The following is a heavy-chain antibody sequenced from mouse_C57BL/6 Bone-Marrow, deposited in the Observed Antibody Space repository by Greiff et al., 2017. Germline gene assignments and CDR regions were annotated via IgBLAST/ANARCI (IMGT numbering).Heavy chain of an antibody. V-gene: IGHV1-59*01. Sequence: QVQLQQPGAELVRPGTSVKLSCKASGYTFTSYWMHWVKQRPGQGLEWIGVIDPSDSYTNYNQKFKGKATLTVDTSSSTAYMQLSSLTSEDSAVFYCARGDYDDGYYAMDYWGQGTSVTVSS. J-gene: IGHJ4*01. CDR1: GYTFTSYW. CDR2: IDPSDSYT. D-gene: IGHD2-4*01. CDR3: ARGDYDDGYYAMDY.